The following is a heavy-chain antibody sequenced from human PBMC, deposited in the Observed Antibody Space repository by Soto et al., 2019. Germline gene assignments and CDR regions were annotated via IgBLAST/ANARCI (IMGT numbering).Heavy chain of an antibody. J-gene: IGHJ6*02. D-gene: IGHD3-10*01. CDR2: INPSGGST. Sequence: ASVKVSCKASGYTFTSYYMHWVRQAPGQGLEWMGTINPSGGSTSYAQKFQGRVTMTRDTSTSTVYMELSSLRSEDTAAYYCARSKVRGYGMDVWGQGTTVTVSS. CDR3: ARSKVRGYGMDV. CDR1: GYTFTSYY. V-gene: IGHV1-46*01.